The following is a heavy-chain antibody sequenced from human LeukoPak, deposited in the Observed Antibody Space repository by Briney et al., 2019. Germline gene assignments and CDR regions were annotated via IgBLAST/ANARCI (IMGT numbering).Heavy chain of an antibody. CDR2: IYYSRSS. CDR3: ARDQRGCSGGSCPWYYYGMDV. Sequence: SETLSLTCTVSGDSISSSVFCWTWLRQSPGKGLEWIRYIYYSRSSYYNPSLKSRVTISVDTSKNQFSLKLSSVTAADTAVYYCARDQRGCSGGSCPWYYYGMDVWGQGTTVTVSS. CDR1: GDSISSSVFC. D-gene: IGHD2-15*01. J-gene: IGHJ6*02. V-gene: IGHV4-31*03.